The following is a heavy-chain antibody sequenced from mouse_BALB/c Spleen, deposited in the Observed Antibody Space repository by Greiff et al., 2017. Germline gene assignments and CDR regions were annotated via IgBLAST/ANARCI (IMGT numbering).Heavy chain of an antibody. Sequence: EVKLVESGPGLVKPSQSLSLTCTVTGYSITSDYAWNWIRQFPGNKLEWMGYISYSGSTSYNPSLKSRISITRDTSKNQFFLQLNSVTTEDTATYYCARTDGYYDAMDYWGQGTSVTVSS. CDR1: GYSITSDYA. D-gene: IGHD2-3*01. J-gene: IGHJ4*01. CDR2: ISYSGST. CDR3: ARTDGYYDAMDY. V-gene: IGHV3-2*02.